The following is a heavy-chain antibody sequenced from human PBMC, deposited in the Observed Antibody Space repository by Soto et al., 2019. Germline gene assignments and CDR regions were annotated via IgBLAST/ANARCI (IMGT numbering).Heavy chain of an antibody. J-gene: IGHJ6*02. CDR2: IYYSGST. Sequence: KTSETLSLTCTVSGGSISSGGYYWSWIRQHPGKGLEWIGYIYYSGSTYYNPSLKSRVTISVDTSKNQFSLKLSSVTAADTAVYYCARDSAEYDFWSGYTQYYYYGMDVWGQGTTVTVSS. CDR3: ARDSAEYDFWSGYTQYYYYGMDV. CDR1: GGSISSGGYY. V-gene: IGHV4-31*03. D-gene: IGHD3-3*01.